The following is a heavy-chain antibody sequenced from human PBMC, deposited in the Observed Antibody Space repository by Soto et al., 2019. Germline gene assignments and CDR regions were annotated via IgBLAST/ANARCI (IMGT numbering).Heavy chain of an antibody. CDR3: ARERRTYYDSSGYYFDY. D-gene: IGHD3-22*01. Sequence: ASVKVSCKASGYTFTSYYMHWVRQAPGQGLEWMGIINPSGGSTSYAQKFQGRVTMTRDTSTSTVYMELSSLRSEDTAVYYCARERRTYYDSSGYYFDYWGQGTLVTVSS. V-gene: IGHV1-46*01. CDR1: GYTFTSYY. J-gene: IGHJ4*02. CDR2: INPSGGST.